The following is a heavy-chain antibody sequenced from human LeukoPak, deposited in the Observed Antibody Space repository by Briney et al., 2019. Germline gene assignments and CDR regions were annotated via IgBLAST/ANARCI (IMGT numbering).Heavy chain of an antibody. CDR2: ISGSGGST. J-gene: IGHJ4*02. CDR1: GFTFSNYA. Sequence: GGSLRLSCAASGFTFSNYAMSWVRQAPGKGLKWFSAISGSGGSTYYADSVKGRFTISRDNSKNTLYLQMNSLRAEDTAVYYCAKFNGGDYYGSGSYYNVIPGYFDYWGQGTLVTVSS. CDR3: AKFNGGDYYGSGSYYNVIPGYFDY. D-gene: IGHD3-10*01. V-gene: IGHV3-23*01.